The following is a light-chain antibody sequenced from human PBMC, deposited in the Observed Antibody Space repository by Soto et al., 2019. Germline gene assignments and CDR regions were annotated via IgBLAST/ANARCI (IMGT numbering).Light chain of an antibody. Sequence: DIQMTQSPSSLSASVGDRVTITCRASQGISNYLAWYQQKPGRVPTLLISAASTLQSGVPSPFSGSGTGTDFTLTITSLQPGDGATYYCQRYNDGSTFGQGTKVEI. J-gene: IGKJ1*01. CDR1: QGISNY. CDR2: AAS. V-gene: IGKV1-27*01. CDR3: QRYNDGST.